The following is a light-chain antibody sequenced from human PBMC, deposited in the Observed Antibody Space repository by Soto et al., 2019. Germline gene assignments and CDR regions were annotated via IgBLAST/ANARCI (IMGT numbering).Light chain of an antibody. V-gene: IGKV3-20*01. CDR2: GAS. Sequence: EAVLTQSPGTLSLSPGERATLSCRASQSLSRNYLAWYQQKPGQAPRLLVSGASSRATGIPDRFSGSGSGTDFTLTISRLQPDDFAVYYCQQYDISPRTFGQGTKVEIK. J-gene: IGKJ1*01. CDR3: QQYDISPRT. CDR1: QSLSRNY.